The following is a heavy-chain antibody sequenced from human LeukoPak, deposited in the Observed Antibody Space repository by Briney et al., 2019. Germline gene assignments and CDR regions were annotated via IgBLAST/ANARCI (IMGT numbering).Heavy chain of an antibody. Sequence: SVKVSCKASGFTFASSAMKWVRQARGQRLESIGWIVVGSGNTNYAQKFQERVTITRDMSTSTAYMELSSLRSEDTAVYYCAASPSYNWNDHDAFDIWGQGTMVTVSS. D-gene: IGHD1-20*01. CDR1: GFTFASSA. V-gene: IGHV1-58*02. CDR2: IVVGSGNT. CDR3: AASPSYNWNDHDAFDI. J-gene: IGHJ3*02.